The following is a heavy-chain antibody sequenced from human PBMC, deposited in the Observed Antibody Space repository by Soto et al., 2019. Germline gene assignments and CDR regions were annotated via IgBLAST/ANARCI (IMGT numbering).Heavy chain of an antibody. CDR1: GGTFSSYA. D-gene: IGHD3-9*01. V-gene: IGHV1-69*13. Sequence: SVEVSFKASGGTFSSYAISWVRQAPGQGLEWMGGIIPIFGTANYAQKFQGRVTITADESTSTAYMELSSLRSEDTAVYYCARSLLTGYYFDYWGQGTLVTVSS. J-gene: IGHJ4*02. CDR3: ARSLLTGYYFDY. CDR2: IIPIFGTA.